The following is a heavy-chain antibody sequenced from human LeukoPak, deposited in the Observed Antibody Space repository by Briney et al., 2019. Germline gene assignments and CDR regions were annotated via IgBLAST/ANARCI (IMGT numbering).Heavy chain of an antibody. CDR2: ISGSGGGT. CDR1: GFTVSSNY. CDR3: AKSRSPGYSMGYDPGY. D-gene: IGHD5-18*01. V-gene: IGHV3-23*01. Sequence: GGSLRLSCAASGFTVSSNYMSWVRQTPGKGLEWVSAISGSGGGTFYAPSVKGRFTISRDNSKNMLFLQMNGLRAEDTATYYCAKSRSPGYSMGYDPGYWGQGTLVIVST. J-gene: IGHJ1*01.